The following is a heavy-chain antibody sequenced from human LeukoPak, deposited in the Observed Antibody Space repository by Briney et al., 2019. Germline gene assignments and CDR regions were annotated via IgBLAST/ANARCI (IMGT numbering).Heavy chain of an antibody. V-gene: IGHV6-1*01. CDR3: ARVKGREGSTVIIDY. J-gene: IGHJ4*02. CDR2: TYYRSKWYN. Sequence: SQTLSLTCAISGDSVSSNSAAWNWIRQSPSRGLEWLGRTYYRSKWYNDYAVSVKSRITINPDTSKNQFSLKLSSVTAADTAVYYCARVKGREGSTVIIDYWGQGTLVTVSS. CDR1: GDSVSSNSAA. D-gene: IGHD3-10*01.